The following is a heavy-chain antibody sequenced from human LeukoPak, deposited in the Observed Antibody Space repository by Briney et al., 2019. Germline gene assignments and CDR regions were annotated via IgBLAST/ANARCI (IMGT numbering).Heavy chain of an antibody. J-gene: IGHJ4*02. CDR2: INPNSGGT. Sequence: ASAKVSCKASGYTFTGYYMHWVRQAPGQGLEWMGWINPNSGGTNYAQKFRGRVTMTRDTSISTAYMELSRLRSDDTAVYYCARVYDYVWGSYRYEALSYWGQGTLVTVSS. D-gene: IGHD3-16*02. CDR1: GYTFTGYY. CDR3: ARVYDYVWGSYRYEALSY. V-gene: IGHV1-2*02.